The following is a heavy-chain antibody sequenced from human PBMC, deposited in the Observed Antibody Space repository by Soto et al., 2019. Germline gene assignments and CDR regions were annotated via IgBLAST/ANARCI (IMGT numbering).Heavy chain of an antibody. V-gene: IGHV3-48*01. CDR2: ISSSSSTI. CDR3: ARDAPPDDY. J-gene: IGHJ4*02. CDR1: GFTFSSYS. Sequence: EVQLVESGGGLVQPGGSLRLSCAASGFTFSSYSMNWVRQAPGKGLEWVSYISSSSSTIYYADSVKGRFTISRDNAKNSLYLQMNSLRAEDTAVYYWARDAPPDDYWGQGTLVTVSS.